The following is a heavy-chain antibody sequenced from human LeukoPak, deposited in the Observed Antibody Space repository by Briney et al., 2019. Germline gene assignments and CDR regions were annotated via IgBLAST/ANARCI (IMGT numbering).Heavy chain of an antibody. J-gene: IGHJ4*02. CDR3: AKDPRPNSSGWYGGPFDY. D-gene: IGHD6-19*01. CDR2: ISGSGGSS. V-gene: IGHV3-23*01. Sequence: AGSLRLSCAASGFTISSYAMSRLPQAPGKGLEWVLAISGSGGSSSYADPVKGPLTTSTATSKTNLDLQMNSLRAEDTAVYYCAKDPRPNSSGWYGGPFDYWGQGTLVTVSS. CDR1: GFTISSYA.